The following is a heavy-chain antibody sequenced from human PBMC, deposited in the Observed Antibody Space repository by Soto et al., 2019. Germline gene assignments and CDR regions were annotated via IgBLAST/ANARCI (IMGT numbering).Heavy chain of an antibody. Sequence: SETLSLTCTVSGGSISDYYWTWIRQPPGKGLEWIGYIYHSGSTNYNPSLKSRVTMSVDTSRNQFSLKLSSVTAADTAVYHCARGRYYDSSGYYYIWGQGTLVTVSS. CDR1: GGSISDYY. CDR2: IYHSGST. V-gene: IGHV4-59*08. D-gene: IGHD3-22*01. J-gene: IGHJ4*02. CDR3: ARGRYYDSSGYYYI.